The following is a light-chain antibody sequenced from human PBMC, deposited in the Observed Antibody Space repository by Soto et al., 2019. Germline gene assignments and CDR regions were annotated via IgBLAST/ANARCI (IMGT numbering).Light chain of an antibody. CDR2: ATN. CDR1: SGSVSTSYY. J-gene: IGLJ2*01. Sequence: QAVVTQEPSFSVSPGETVTLTCGVNSGSVSTSYYPGWYQQTPGQAPRTLIYATNTRSSGVPDRFSGSILGNKAALTITGAQADDESDYYCVLYLGRGIVVFGGGTQLTVL. CDR3: VLYLGRGIVV. V-gene: IGLV8-61*01.